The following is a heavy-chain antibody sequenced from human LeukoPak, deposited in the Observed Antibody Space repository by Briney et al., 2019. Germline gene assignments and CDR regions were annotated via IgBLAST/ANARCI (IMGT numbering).Heavy chain of an antibody. CDR1: GYTFTGYY. CDR2: INPNSGGT. J-gene: IGHJ4*02. V-gene: IGHV1-2*02. Sequence: GASVEVSCKASGYTFTGYYMHWVRQAPGQGLEWMGWINPNSGGTNYAQKFQGRVTMTRDTSISTAYMELSRLRSDDTAVYYCARDPMYYDILTGCPDYWGQGTLVTVSS. D-gene: IGHD3-9*01. CDR3: ARDPMYYDILTGCPDY.